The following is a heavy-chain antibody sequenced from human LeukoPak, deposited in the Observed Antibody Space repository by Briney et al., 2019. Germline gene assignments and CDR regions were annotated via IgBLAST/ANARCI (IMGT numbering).Heavy chain of an antibody. J-gene: IGHJ6*03. CDR3: AKTGVHSSGWYVFLPYYYMDV. Sequence: GGSLRLSCAASGFIFDNYAMHWVRQAPGKGLEWVSGVTWNSASVAYAASVKGRFTISRDNSKNTLYLQMNSLRAEDTAVYYCAKTGVHSSGWYVFLPYYYMDVWGKGTTVTVSS. CDR1: GFIFDNYA. D-gene: IGHD6-19*01. V-gene: IGHV3-9*01. CDR2: VTWNSASV.